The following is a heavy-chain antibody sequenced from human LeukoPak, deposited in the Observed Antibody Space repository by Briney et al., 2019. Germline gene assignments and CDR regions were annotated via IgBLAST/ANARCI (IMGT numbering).Heavy chain of an antibody. D-gene: IGHD5-18*01. V-gene: IGHV3-30*18. CDR1: GFTFSSYG. Sequence: GGSLRLSCAASGFTFSSYGMHWVRQAPGKGLEWVAVISYDGSNKYYADSVKGRFTISRDNSKNTLYLQMNSLRAEDTAVFYCAKDHHRVYSYGLCDYWGQGTLVTVSS. CDR3: AKDHHRVYSYGLCDY. CDR2: ISYDGSNK. J-gene: IGHJ4*02.